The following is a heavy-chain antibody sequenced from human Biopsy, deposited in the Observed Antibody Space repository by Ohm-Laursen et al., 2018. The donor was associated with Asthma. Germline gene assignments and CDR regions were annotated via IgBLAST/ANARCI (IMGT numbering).Heavy chain of an antibody. CDR3: ARKAGSCISRTCYSLDF. D-gene: IGHD2-2*01. J-gene: IGHJ4*02. CDR2: INSVFGTT. V-gene: IGHV1-69*13. CDR1: GGTFNTYV. Sequence: VASVKVSCKSLGGTFNTYVIGWVRQAPGQGLEWMGGINSVFGTTTYPQKFQDRVPITADDSTSTVYMELSSLRSEDTAVYYCARKAGSCISRTCYSLDFWGQGTLVTVSS.